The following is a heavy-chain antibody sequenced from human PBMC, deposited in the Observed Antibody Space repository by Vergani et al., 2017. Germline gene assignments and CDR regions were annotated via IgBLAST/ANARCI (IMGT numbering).Heavy chain of an antibody. Sequence: QVQLQESGPGLVKPPGTLPLTCSVSGGSISNNNWRRWVRQPPGKGLEWIGEVYHSGSTNYNPSLKSRVTISVDKSKNQISLKLRSVTAADTAVYYCVRQWKLQGAFDIWGQGTMVTVSS. CDR1: GGSISNNNW. CDR2: VYHSGST. V-gene: IGHV4-4*03. D-gene: IGHD1-1*01. J-gene: IGHJ3*02. CDR3: VRQWKLQGAFDI.